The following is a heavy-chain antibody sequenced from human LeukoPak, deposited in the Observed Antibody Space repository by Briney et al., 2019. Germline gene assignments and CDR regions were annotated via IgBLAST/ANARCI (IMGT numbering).Heavy chain of an antibody. Sequence: SGTLSLTCDVSGGSITQTNYWTWVRQPPGKGLEWIGEVNLQGGTNYNPSLLRRVAMSVDTSANHVSLQMTSVTAADTAVYYCARASYGSGSSPFDYWGQGTLVTVSP. D-gene: IGHD3-10*01. J-gene: IGHJ4*02. CDR1: GGSITQTNY. CDR3: ARASYGSGSSPFDY. V-gene: IGHV4-4*02. CDR2: VNLQGGT.